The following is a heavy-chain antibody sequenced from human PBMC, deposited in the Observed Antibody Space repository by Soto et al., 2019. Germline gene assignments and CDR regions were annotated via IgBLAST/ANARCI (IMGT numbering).Heavy chain of an antibody. CDR3: ARIYSRNYIYYYGLDV. Sequence: SETLSLTCTVSGGSISSGGYFWSWIRQHPGKGLEWIGYIYNSGTTDYNPSLKSRVTISVDTSKNQFSLNLSSVTAADTAIYYCARIYSRNYIYYYGLDVWGQGTTVTVSS. J-gene: IGHJ6*02. V-gene: IGHV4-61*08. D-gene: IGHD6-13*01. CDR1: GGSISSGGYF. CDR2: IYNSGTT.